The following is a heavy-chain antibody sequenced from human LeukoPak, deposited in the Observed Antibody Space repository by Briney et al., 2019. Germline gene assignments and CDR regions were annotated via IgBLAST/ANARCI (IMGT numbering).Heavy chain of an antibody. Sequence: SETLSLTCAVYGGSFSGYYWSWIRQPPGKGREWIGEINHSGSTNYNPSLKSRVTISVDTSKNQFSLKLSSVTAADTAVHYCARRVTMVRGVIYYYYMDVWGKGTTVTISS. CDR3: ARRVTMVRGVIYYYYMDV. J-gene: IGHJ6*03. CDR2: INHSGST. CDR1: GGSFSGYY. D-gene: IGHD3-10*01. V-gene: IGHV4-34*01.